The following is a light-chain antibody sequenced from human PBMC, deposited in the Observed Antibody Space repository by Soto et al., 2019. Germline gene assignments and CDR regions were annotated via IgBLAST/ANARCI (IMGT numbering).Light chain of an antibody. Sequence: DIQMTQSPSSLSASVGDRVTITCRSSQRINTYVNWYQQKPQRAPKLLIYDASSLQNGVPPRFSGSGSGTEFTLTMSSLQTDDFATYYCQQSYSVPLTFGGGTKVEIK. J-gene: IGKJ4*01. CDR3: QQSYSVPLT. CDR1: QRINTY. CDR2: DAS. V-gene: IGKV1-39*01.